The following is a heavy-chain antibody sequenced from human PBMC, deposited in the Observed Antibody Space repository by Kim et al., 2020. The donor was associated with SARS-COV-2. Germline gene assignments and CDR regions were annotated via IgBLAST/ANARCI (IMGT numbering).Heavy chain of an antibody. CDR2: INPSGGST. V-gene: IGHV1-46*01. D-gene: IGHD3-22*01. CDR3: AIDSSGYYMGY. CDR1: GYTFTSYY. Sequence: ASVKVSCKASGYTFTSYYMHWVRQAPGQGLEWMGIINPSGGSTSYAQKFQGRVTMTRDTSTSTVYMELSSLRSEDTAVYYCAIDSSGYYMGYWGQGTLVTVSS. J-gene: IGHJ4*02.